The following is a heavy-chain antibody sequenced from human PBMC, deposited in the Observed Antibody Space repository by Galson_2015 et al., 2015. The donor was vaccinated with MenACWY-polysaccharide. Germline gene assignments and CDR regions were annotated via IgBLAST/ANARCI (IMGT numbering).Heavy chain of an antibody. V-gene: IGHV4-31*03. CDR3: ARGGRAVSNRNWFDP. D-gene: IGHD3-16*01. J-gene: IGHJ5*02. CDR1: GDSITIGGYF. CDR2: ISYDGGT. Sequence: TLSLTCTVSGDSITIGGYFWSWIRQHPGKGLEWIASISYDGGTYYNPSLKSRVTISADTPNNQFSLKLNSVTAADTAVYYCARGGRAVSNRNWFDPWGQGTLVTVSS.